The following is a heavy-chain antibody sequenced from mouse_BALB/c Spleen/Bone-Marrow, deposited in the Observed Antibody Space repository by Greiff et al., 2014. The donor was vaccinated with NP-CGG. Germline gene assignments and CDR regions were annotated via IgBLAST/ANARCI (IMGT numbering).Heavy chain of an antibody. J-gene: IGHJ4*01. Sequence: DVKLQESGTVLARPGASVKMSCKASGYTFTIYWMHWVKQRPGQGLEWIGTIYPGNNDTNYNQKFKGKAKLTAVTSTSTAYMVLSSLTNEDSAAYYCTRSTGFYYGIDYWGQGTSVTVSS. V-gene: IGHV1-5*01. CDR3: TRSTGFYYGIDY. CDR2: IYPGNNDT. CDR1: GYTFTIYW.